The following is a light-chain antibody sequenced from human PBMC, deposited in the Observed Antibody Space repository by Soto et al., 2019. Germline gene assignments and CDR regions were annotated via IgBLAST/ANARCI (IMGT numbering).Light chain of an antibody. J-gene: IGLJ3*02. Sequence: QSVLTQPASVSGSPGQSITIFCSGTSSDVGGYNYVSWYQQHPGKAPKLMIYEVSNRPSGVSNRFSGSKSGNTASLTISGLQAEDEADYYCSSYTSSSTWVFGGGTKLTVL. V-gene: IGLV2-14*01. CDR2: EVS. CDR3: SSYTSSSTWV. CDR1: SSDVGGYNY.